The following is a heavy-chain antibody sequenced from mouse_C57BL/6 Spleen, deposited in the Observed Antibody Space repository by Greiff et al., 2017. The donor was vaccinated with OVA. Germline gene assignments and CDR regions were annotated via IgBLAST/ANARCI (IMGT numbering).Heavy chain of an antibody. Sequence: EVQLQQSGAELVRPGASVKLSCTASGFNIKDYYMHWVKQRPEQGLEWIGRIDPEDGDTEYAPKFQGKATMTADTSSNTAYLQLSSLTSEDTAVYYCTITTVVAKGFDYWGQGTTLTVSS. CDR2: IDPEDGDT. D-gene: IGHD1-1*01. CDR3: TITTVVAKGFDY. V-gene: IGHV14-1*01. J-gene: IGHJ2*01. CDR1: GFNIKDYY.